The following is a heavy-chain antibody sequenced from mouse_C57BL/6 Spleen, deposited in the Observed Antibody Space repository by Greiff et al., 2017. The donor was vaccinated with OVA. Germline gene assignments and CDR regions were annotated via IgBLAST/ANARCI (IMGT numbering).Heavy chain of an antibody. V-gene: IGHV1-42*01. Sequence: EVQLQQSGPELVKPGASVKISCKASGYSFTGYYLNWVKQSPEKSLEWIGEINPSTGGTTYNQKFKAKATLTVDKSSSTAYMQLKSLTSEDSAVYYCARRWGWYFDVWGTGTTVTVSS. D-gene: IGHD2-3*01. J-gene: IGHJ1*03. CDR3: ARRWGWYFDV. CDR1: GYSFTGYY. CDR2: INPSTGGT.